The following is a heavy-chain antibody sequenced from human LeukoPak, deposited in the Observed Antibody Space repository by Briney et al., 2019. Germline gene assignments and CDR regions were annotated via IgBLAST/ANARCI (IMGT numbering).Heavy chain of an antibody. CDR1: GFTFSSYW. D-gene: IGHD3-3*01. J-gene: IGHJ5*02. V-gene: IGHV3-7*01. CDR3: ARQGKVAIFGVVIPNWFDR. Sequence: GGSLRLSCAASGFTFSSYWMSWVRQAPGKGGEWVANIKQDGREKYYVDSVKGRFTISRDNAKNSLYLQMNSLRAEDTAVYYCARQGKVAIFGVVIPNWFDRWGQGTLVTVSS. CDR2: IKQDGREK.